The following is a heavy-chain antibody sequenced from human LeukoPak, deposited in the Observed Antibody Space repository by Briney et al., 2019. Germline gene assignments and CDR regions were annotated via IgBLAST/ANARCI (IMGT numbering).Heavy chain of an antibody. D-gene: IGHD6-19*01. V-gene: IGHV3-30*18. CDR2: ISYDGSNK. J-gene: IGHJ4*02. CDR1: GFTFSTYA. CDR3: AKRGAVAYIDY. Sequence: PGGSLRLSCAASGFTFSTYAMSWVRQAPGKGLEWVAVISYDGSNKYYADSVKGRFTISRDNSKNTLYLQMNSLRAEDTAVYYCAKRGAVAYIDYWGQGTLVTVSS.